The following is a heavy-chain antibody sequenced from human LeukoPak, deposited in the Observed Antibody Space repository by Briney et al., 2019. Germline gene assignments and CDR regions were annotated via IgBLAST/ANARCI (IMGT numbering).Heavy chain of an antibody. CDR2: IYYSGST. CDR3: ARTLGATRAFDI. V-gene: IGHV4-59*01. J-gene: IGHJ3*02. Sequence: PSETLSLTCTVSGGSISSYYWSWIRQPPGKGLEWIGYIYYSGSTNYNLSLKSRVTISVDTSKNQFSLKLSSVTAADTAVYYCARTLGATRAFDIWGQGTMVTVSS. CDR1: GGSISSYY. D-gene: IGHD1-26*01.